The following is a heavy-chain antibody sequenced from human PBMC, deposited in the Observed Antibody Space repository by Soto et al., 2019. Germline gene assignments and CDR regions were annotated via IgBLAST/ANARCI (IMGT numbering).Heavy chain of an antibody. CDR3: AKGPATYYYDRCGYFAY. J-gene: IGHJ4*02. Sequence: GGSLRLSCAASGFTFSSYGMSWVRQAPGKGLEWVANIKQDGSEKYYVDSVKGRFTISRDNSKNTLYLQMNSLRAEDTAVYYSAKGPATYYYDRCGYFAYWGQGTLVTVSS. CDR2: IKQDGSEK. V-gene: IGHV3-7*01. CDR1: GFTFSSYG. D-gene: IGHD3-22*01.